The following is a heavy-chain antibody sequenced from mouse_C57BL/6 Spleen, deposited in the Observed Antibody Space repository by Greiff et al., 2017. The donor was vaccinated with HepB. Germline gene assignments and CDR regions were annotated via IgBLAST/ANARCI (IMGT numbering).Heavy chain of an antibody. CDR3: ARPLITTVVATPFDY. CDR2: ISSGSSTI. Sequence: EVKLEESGGGLVKPGGSLKLSCAASGFTFSDYGMHWVRQAPEKGLEWVAYISSGSSTIYYADTVKGRFTISRDNAKNTLFLQMTSLRSEDTAMYYCARPLITTVVATPFDYWGQGTTLTVSS. J-gene: IGHJ2*01. V-gene: IGHV5-17*01. D-gene: IGHD1-1*01. CDR1: GFTFSDYG.